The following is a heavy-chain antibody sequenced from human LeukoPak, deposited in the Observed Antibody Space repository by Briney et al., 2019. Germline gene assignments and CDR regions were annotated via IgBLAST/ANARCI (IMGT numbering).Heavy chain of an antibody. CDR3: ARVGCGYDFWSGLASGGSRCRWFDP. D-gene: IGHD3-3*01. J-gene: IGHJ5*02. Sequence: SETLSLTCTVSGGSISSYYWSWIRQPPGKGLEWIGYIYYSGSTNYNPSLKSRVTISVDTSKNQFSLKLSSVTAADTAVYYCARVGCGYDFWSGLASGGSRCRWFDPWGQGTLVTVSS. CDR2: IYYSGST. CDR1: GGSISSYY. V-gene: IGHV4-59*01.